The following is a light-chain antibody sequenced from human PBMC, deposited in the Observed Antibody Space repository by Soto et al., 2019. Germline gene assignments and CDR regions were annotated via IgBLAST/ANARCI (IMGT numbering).Light chain of an antibody. CDR1: QSVSSNY. V-gene: IGKV3D-20*01. CDR2: DAS. CDR3: QQYGSSRGA. J-gene: IGKJ1*01. Sequence: EIVFTQSPTTLSLCPGDRATLSCGASQSVSSNYLAWYQQNPGLAPRLLIYDASSRATGIPDRFSGSGSGTDFTLTISRLEPEDFAVYYCQQYGSSRGAFGQGTKVDIK.